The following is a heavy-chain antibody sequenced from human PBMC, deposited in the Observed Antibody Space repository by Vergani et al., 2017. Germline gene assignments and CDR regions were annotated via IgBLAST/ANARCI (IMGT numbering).Heavy chain of an antibody. CDR2: ISVSGGST. V-gene: IGHV3-23*01. J-gene: IGHJ6*02. Sequence: EVQLLESGGDLVQLGGSLRLSCAASGFTFNHYAMNWVRQAPGTGLEWVSGISVSGGSTYYAGSVKGRFTISRDSSKNTLYLQMNSLSAGDTAVYYCAKANPRNSGYDYLYYYHAMDVWGQGTTVTVSS. CDR3: AKANPRNSGYDYLYYYHAMDV. D-gene: IGHD5-12*01. CDR1: GFTFNHYA.